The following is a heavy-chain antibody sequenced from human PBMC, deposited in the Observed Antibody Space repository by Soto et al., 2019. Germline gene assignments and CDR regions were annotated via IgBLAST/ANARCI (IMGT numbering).Heavy chain of an antibody. D-gene: IGHD3-10*01. CDR2: IYFSGTT. CDR1: GGFISSGDYY. V-gene: IGHV4-30-4*01. J-gene: IGHJ4*02. Sequence: SETLSLTCTVSGGFISSGDYYWSWIRQPPGKGLEWIGYIYFSGTTSYHSSLKSRVTISKDTPKNQFSLRLTSVTAADTAVYYCARDASGSYFDYWGQGTPVTVSS. CDR3: ARDASGSYFDY.